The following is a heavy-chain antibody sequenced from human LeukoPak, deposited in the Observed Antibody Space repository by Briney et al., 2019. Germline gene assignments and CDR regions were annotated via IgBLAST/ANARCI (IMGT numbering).Heavy chain of an antibody. CDR3: ARVVVVPAASAEYSQH. CDR1: GFTFSSYW. D-gene: IGHD2-2*01. V-gene: IGHV3-7*03. J-gene: IGHJ1*01. CDR2: IKQDGSEK. Sequence: GGSLRLSCAASGFTFSSYWMSWVRQAPGKGLEWVANIKQDGSEKYYVDSVKGRFTISRDNAKNSLYLQMNSLRAEDTAVYYCARVVVVPAASAEYSQHWGQGTLVTVSS.